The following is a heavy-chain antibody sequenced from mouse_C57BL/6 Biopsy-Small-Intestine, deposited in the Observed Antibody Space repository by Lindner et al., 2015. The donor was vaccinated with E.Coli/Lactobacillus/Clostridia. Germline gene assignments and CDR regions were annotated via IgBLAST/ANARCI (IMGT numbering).Heavy chain of an antibody. D-gene: IGHD2-4*01. J-gene: IGHJ1*03. Sequence: VQLQESGAELVRPGTSVKMSCKASGYTFTNYWIGWAKQRPGHGLEWIGDIYPGGGYTNYNEKFKGEATLTADKSSSTAYMQFSSLTSEDSAIYYCARWDDYERYFDVWGTGTTVTVSS. CDR1: GYTFTNYW. V-gene: IGHV1-63*01. CDR2: IYPGGGYT. CDR3: ARWDDYERYFDV.